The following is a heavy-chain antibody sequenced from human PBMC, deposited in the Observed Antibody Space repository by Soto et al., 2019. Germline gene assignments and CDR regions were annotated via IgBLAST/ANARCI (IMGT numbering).Heavy chain of an antibody. J-gene: IGHJ3*01. CDR1: GFNFRNFN. CDR3: ARDLRGHYGP. V-gene: IGHV3-21*06. CDR2: VSGSSSYI. D-gene: IGHD4-17*01. Sequence: SLRLSCEGSGFNFRNFNMIWVRQAPGKGLEWVSSVSGSSSYIYYADSVKGRFTVSRDNANNLVFLQMNGLRPEDTAMYYCARDLRGHYGPWGQGTMVTVSS.